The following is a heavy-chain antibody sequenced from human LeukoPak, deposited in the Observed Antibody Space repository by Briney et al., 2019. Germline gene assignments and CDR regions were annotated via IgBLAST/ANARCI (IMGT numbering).Heavy chain of an antibody. D-gene: IGHD3-3*01. CDR1: GFTFSSYA. CDR3: AKGGKADYDFWSGKLYYYYYYYMDV. J-gene: IGHJ6*03. V-gene: IGHV3-23*01. Sequence: PGGSLRLSCAASGFTFSSYAMSWVRQAPGKGLEWVSAISGSGGSTYYADSVKGRFTISRDKSKNTLYLQMNSLRAEDTAVYYCAKGGKADYDFWSGKLYYYYYYYMDVWGKGTTVTVSS. CDR2: ISGSGGST.